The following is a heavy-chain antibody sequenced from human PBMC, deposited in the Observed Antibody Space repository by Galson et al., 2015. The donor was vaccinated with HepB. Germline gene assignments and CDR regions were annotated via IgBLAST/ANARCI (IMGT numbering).Heavy chain of an antibody. Sequence: SETLSLTCTVSGGSISSSSYYWGWIRQPPGKGLEWIGSIYYSGSTYYNPSLKSRVTISVDTSKNQFSLKLSSVTAADTAVYYCARRDIVATSPYDYWGQGTLVTVSS. CDR3: ARRDIVATSPYDY. D-gene: IGHD5-12*01. J-gene: IGHJ4*02. CDR1: GGSISSSSYY. CDR2: IYYSGST. V-gene: IGHV4-39*01.